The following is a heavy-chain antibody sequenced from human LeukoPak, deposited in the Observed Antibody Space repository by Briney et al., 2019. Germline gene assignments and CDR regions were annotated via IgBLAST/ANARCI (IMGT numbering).Heavy chain of an antibody. CDR2: IYYSGST. Sequence: PSQTLSLTCTVSGGSISSGGYYWSWIRQHPGKGLEWIGYIYYSGSTYYNPSLKSLVTISVDTSKNQFSLKLSSVTAADTAVYYCARDSALNWFDPWGQGTLVTVSS. J-gene: IGHJ5*02. CDR3: ARDSALNWFDP. V-gene: IGHV4-31*01. CDR1: GGSISSGGYY.